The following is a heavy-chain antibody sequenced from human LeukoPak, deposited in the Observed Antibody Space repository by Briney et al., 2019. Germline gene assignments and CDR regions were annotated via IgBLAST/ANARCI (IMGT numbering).Heavy chain of an antibody. CDR3: ARSQYQLLWEIYGMDA. CDR1: GYTFTGYY. CDR2: INPNSGGT. Sequence: GASVKVSCKASGYTFTGYYMHWVRQAPGQGLEWMGRINPNSGGTNYAQKFQGRVTMTRDTSISTAYMELSRLRSDDTAVYYCARSQYQLLWEIYGMDAWGQGTTVTVSS. V-gene: IGHV1-2*06. J-gene: IGHJ6*02. D-gene: IGHD2-2*01.